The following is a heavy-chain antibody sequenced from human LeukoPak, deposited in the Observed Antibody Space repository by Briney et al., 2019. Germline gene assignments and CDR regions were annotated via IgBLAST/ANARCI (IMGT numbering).Heavy chain of an antibody. CDR3: ARAGDTAMATQD. V-gene: IGHV1-69*01. Sequence: SVKVSCKASGGTFSSYAIRWVRQAPGQGLEWMGGIIPIFGTANYAQKFQGRVTITADESTSTAYMELSSLRSEDTAVYYCARAGDTAMATQDWGQGTLVTVSS. CDR2: IIPIFGTA. CDR1: GGTFSSYA. D-gene: IGHD5-18*01. J-gene: IGHJ4*02.